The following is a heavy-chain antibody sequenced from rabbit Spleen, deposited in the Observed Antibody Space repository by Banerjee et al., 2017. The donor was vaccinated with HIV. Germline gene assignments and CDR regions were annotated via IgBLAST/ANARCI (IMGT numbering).Heavy chain of an antibody. J-gene: IGHJ6*01. Sequence: QSLEESGGDLVKPGASLTLTCTASGFSFSSGYDMSWVRQAPGKGLEWIGFIYTGNGKNYYASWAKGRFTISKTSSTTVTLQVTSLTGADTATYFCARDTSSSFSSYGMDLWGPGTLVTVS. CDR1: GFSFSSGYD. CDR3: ARDTSSSFSSYGMDL. D-gene: IGHD1-1*01. V-gene: IGHV1S40*01. CDR2: IYTGNGKN.